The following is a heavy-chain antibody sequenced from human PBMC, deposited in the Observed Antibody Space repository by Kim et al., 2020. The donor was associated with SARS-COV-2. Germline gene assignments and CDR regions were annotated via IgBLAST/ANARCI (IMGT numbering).Heavy chain of an antibody. V-gene: IGHV3-9*01. J-gene: IGHJ4*02. CDR3: VKEKDGTYFIDY. D-gene: IGHD1-26*01. Sequence: GHADFVKGRITHSRDNAKNSLYLQMNSLRAEGTAFYYCVKEKDGTYFIDYWGQGTLVTVS.